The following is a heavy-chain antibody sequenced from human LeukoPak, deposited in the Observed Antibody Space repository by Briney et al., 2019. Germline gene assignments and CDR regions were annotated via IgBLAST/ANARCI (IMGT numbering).Heavy chain of an antibody. CDR2: INHSGST. V-gene: IGHV4-34*01. D-gene: IGHD6-19*01. Sequence: PSETLSLTCAVYGGSFSGYYWSWIRQPPGKGLEWIGEINHSGSTNYNPSLKSRVTISVDTSKNQFSLKLSPVTAADTAVYYCARGLPLRYSSGWYVAYYFDYWGQGTLVTVSS. CDR1: GGSFSGYY. CDR3: ARGLPLRYSSGWYVAYYFDY. J-gene: IGHJ4*02.